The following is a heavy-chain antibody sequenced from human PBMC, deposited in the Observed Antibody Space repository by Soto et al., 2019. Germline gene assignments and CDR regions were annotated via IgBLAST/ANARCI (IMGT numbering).Heavy chain of an antibody. CDR3: AKGTGTFAPDFDY. V-gene: IGHV3-23*01. CDR2: ISAGGGST. CDR1: GFTFSSYV. J-gene: IGHJ4*02. D-gene: IGHD1-1*01. Sequence: HPGGSLRLSCAASGFTFSSYVMSWVRQAPGKGLEWVSAISAGGGSTYYADSVKGRFTISRDNSKNTLYLQMNSLRAEDTAIYYCAKGTGTFAPDFDYWGQGTPVTVSS.